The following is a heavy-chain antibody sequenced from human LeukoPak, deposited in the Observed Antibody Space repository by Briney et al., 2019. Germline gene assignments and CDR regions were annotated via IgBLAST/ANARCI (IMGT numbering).Heavy chain of an antibody. J-gene: IGHJ4*02. CDR1: GGSLRDYY. D-gene: IGHD4-17*01. CDR2: INHSGST. Sequence: PSETLSLTCAIYGGSLRDYYWSWIRQPPANGLEWIGEINHSGSTNYNPSLKSRVTISVDTSKNQFSLKLSSVTAADTAVYYCAGPTVTPYFDYWGQGTLVTVSS. V-gene: IGHV4-34*01. CDR3: AGPTVTPYFDY.